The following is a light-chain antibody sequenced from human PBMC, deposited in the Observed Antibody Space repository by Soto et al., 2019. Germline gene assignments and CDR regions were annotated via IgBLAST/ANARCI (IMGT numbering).Light chain of an antibody. V-gene: IGKV3-20*01. Sequence: EIVLTQSPGTLSLSPGERATLSCRASQSVRSNYLAWYQQKPGQAPRLLIYDASNRATGIPDRFSGSGSGTDFTLTISRLEPEDFAVYYCQQYGSSPVFGGGTKVDIK. J-gene: IGKJ4*01. CDR3: QQYGSSPV. CDR2: DAS. CDR1: QSVRSNY.